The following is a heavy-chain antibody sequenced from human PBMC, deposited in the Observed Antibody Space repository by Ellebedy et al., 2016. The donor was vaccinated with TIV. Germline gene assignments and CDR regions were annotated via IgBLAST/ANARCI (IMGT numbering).Heavy chain of an antibody. D-gene: IGHD3-10*01. CDR2: ISYDGSNK. CDR3: AREPDSTGFGEN. CDR1: GFTFSSYA. J-gene: IGHJ4*02. V-gene: IGHV3-30*01. Sequence: PGGSLRLSCAASGFTFSSYAMYWVRQAPGKGLEWVAVISYDGSNKYYADSVKGRFTISRDNSKNTMYLQINSLRAEDTAVYYCAREPDSTGFGENWGQGTLVTVSS.